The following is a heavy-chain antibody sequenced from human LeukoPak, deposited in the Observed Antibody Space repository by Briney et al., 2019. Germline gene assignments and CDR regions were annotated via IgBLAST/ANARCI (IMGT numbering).Heavy chain of an antibody. V-gene: IGHV4-59*11. D-gene: IGHD1-26*01. Sequence: SETLSLTCTVSGGSINSHFWGWIRQPPGKGLEWIGYIPSTGSTKYNPSLKSRVTISVDTSRNQFSLKLSSVTAADTAVYYCARDGYSGSSLFDYWAREPWSPSPQ. CDR3: ARDGYSGSSLFDY. CDR1: GGSINSHF. CDR2: IPSTGST. J-gene: IGHJ4*02.